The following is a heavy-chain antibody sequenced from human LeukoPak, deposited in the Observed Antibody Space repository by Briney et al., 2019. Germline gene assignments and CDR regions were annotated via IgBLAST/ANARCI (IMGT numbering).Heavy chain of an antibody. Sequence: SQTLSLTCTVSGGSISSGGYYWSWIRQPPGKGLEWIGYIYHSGSTYYNPSLKSRVTISVDRSKNQFSLKLSSVTAADTAVYYCARAPYSSSWPHFDYWGQGTLVTVSS. J-gene: IGHJ4*02. CDR2: IYHSGST. CDR1: GGSISSGGYY. D-gene: IGHD6-13*01. CDR3: ARAPYSSSWPHFDY. V-gene: IGHV4-30-2*01.